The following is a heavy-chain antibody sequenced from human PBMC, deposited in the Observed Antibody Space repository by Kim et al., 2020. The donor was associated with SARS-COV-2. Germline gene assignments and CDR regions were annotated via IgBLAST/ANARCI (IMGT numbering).Heavy chain of an antibody. CDR2: IYPGDSDT. CDR3: ARLGRYCSSTSCYADY. CDR1: GYSFTSYW. J-gene: IGHJ4*02. V-gene: IGHV5-51*07. D-gene: IGHD2-2*01. Sequence: GESLKISCKGSGYSFTSYWIGWVHQMPGKGLEWMGIIYPGDSDTRYSPSFQGQVTISADKSISTAYLQWSSLKASDTAMYYCARLGRYCSSTSCYADYWGQGTLVTVSS.